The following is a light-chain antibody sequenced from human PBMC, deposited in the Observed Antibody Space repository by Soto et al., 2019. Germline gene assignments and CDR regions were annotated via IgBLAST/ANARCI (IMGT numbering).Light chain of an antibody. Sequence: QSVLTQPPSASGSPGQSVTISCTGTSSDIGGYNYVSWYQQHPGKAPKFMIYEVSKRPSGVPDRFSGSKSGNTASLTVSGLQAEDVDDSSTSAYAASTLHVFGPG. CDR1: SSDIGGYNY. CDR3: SAYAASTLHV. J-gene: IGLJ1*01. CDR2: EVS. V-gene: IGLV2-8*01.